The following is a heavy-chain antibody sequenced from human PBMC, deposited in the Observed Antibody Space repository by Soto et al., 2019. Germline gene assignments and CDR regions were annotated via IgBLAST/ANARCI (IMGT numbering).Heavy chain of an antibody. V-gene: IGHV3-30*18. D-gene: IGHD2-2*01. CDR3: AKGVRCSSSSCLDY. Sequence: QVQLVESGGGVVQPGRSLRLSCAASGFTFSSYGMHWVRQAPGKGLEWVAVISYDGSNKYYADSVKGRFTISRDNSKNTLYLQMYSLRAEDTAVYYCAKGVRCSSSSCLDYWGQGTLVTVSS. J-gene: IGHJ4*02. CDR1: GFTFSSYG. CDR2: ISYDGSNK.